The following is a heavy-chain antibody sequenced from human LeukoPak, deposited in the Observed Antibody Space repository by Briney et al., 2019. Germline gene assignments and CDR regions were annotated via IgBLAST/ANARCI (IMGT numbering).Heavy chain of an antibody. D-gene: IGHD6-6*01. CDR3: AAYRGGIAARLPLNWFDP. V-gene: IGHV4-61*02. Sequence: PSQTLSLTCTVSGGSISSGTYYWSWIRQPAGKGLEWIGRIYHSGNTNYNPSLKSRVTMSVDTSKNQFSLSLSSVTAADTAVYYCAAYRGGIAARLPLNWFDPWGQGTLVTVSS. CDR1: GGSISSGTYY. CDR2: IYHSGNT. J-gene: IGHJ5*02.